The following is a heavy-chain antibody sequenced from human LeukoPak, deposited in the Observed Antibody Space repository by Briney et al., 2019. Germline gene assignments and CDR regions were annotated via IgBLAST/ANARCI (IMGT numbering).Heavy chain of an antibody. Sequence: PSETLSLTCTVSGVSIGSYYWSWIRQPPGKGLEWIGSIYTTGDTRYNPSLKSRVTISVDTSKNQFSLKLSSVTAADTAVHYCARATPVGGVRFDYWGQGTLVTVSS. D-gene: IGHD3-16*01. CDR1: GVSIGSYY. J-gene: IGHJ4*02. V-gene: IGHV4-4*09. CDR3: ARATPVGGVRFDY. CDR2: IYTTGDT.